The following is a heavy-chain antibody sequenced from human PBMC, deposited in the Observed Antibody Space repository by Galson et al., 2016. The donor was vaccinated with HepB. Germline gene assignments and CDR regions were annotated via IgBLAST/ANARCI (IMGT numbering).Heavy chain of an antibody. CDR3: ARGVQCSSGPYDS. CDR2: IYYKGNT. D-gene: IGHD2-2*01. V-gene: IGHV4-61*08. J-gene: IGHJ5*01. Sequence: SETLSLTCTVTGGSIRSVGYYWSWIRQAPGKGLEWIGFIYYKGNTDYNSSLKGRLSISADTSNNRFSLQLTSATAADTAIYFCARGVQCSSGPYDSWGRGALVSVSS. CDR1: GGSIRSVGYY.